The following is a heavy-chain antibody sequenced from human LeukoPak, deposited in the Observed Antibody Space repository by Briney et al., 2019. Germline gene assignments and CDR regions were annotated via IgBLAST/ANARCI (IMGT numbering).Heavy chain of an antibody. V-gene: IGHV3-30*18. CDR2: ISYDGSNK. CDR3: AKSFTIFGVVIPDFDY. J-gene: IGHJ4*02. D-gene: IGHD3-3*01. Sequence: GGSLRLSCAASGFTFSSYGMHWVRQAPGKGLEWVAVISYDGSNKYYADSVKGRFTISRDNSKNTLYLQMDSLRAEDTAVYYCAKSFTIFGVVIPDFDYWGQGTLVTVSS. CDR1: GFTFSSYG.